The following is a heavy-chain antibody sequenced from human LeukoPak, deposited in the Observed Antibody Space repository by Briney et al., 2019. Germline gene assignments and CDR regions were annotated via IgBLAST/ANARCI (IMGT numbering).Heavy chain of an antibody. V-gene: IGHV5-51*01. Sequence: GESLKISCKGSGCSFTSYWIGWVRQMPGKGLEWMGIIYPGDSDTRYSPSFQGQVTIPADKSISTAYLQWSSLKASDTAMYNCARLHYGSGSSAYFDHWGQGTLVTVSS. J-gene: IGHJ4*02. D-gene: IGHD3-10*01. CDR3: ARLHYGSGSSAYFDH. CDR2: IYPGDSDT. CDR1: GCSFTSYW.